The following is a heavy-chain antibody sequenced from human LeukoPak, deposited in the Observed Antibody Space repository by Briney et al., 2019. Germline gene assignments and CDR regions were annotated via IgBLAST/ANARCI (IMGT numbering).Heavy chain of an antibody. Sequence: GESLKISCKGSGYSFISYWIGWVRQMPGKRLEGMGIIYPGDSDTTYSPSFQGQVTISVDKSINTAYLQWRSLKASDTAMYYCARSFAHVERYYYDYWGQGTLLTVSS. CDR2: IYPGDSDT. CDR1: GYSFISYW. J-gene: IGHJ4*02. D-gene: IGHD1-1*01. V-gene: IGHV5-51*01. CDR3: ARSFAHVERYYYDY.